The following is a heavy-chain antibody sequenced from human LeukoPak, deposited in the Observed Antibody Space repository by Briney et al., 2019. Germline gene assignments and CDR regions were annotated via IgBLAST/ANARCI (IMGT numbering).Heavy chain of an antibody. Sequence: AGSLRLSCAASGFSVSSSYVSWVRQAPRKGLEWVSIIYGGGNTYTVDSVEGRFTISRDNSKNTLYLQMNTLRAEDTAVYYCASGRRDSNGFVDYWGQGILVTVSS. CDR2: IYGGGNT. V-gene: IGHV3-66*01. CDR1: GFSVSSSY. D-gene: IGHD5-18*01. J-gene: IGHJ4*02. CDR3: ASGRRDSNGFVDY.